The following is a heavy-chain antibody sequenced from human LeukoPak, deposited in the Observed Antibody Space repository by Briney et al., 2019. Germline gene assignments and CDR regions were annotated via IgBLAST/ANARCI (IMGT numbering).Heavy chain of an antibody. J-gene: IGHJ6*03. Sequence: KSSETLSLTCTVSGYSISSGYYWGWIRQPPGKGLEWIGSIYHSGSTYYNPSLKSRVTISVDTSKNQFSLKLSSVTAADTAVYYCARVRSSSSLYYYYYYMDVWGKGTTVTVSS. D-gene: IGHD6-6*01. CDR2: IYHSGST. CDR3: ARVRSSSSLYYYYYYMDV. V-gene: IGHV4-38-2*02. CDR1: GYSISSGYY.